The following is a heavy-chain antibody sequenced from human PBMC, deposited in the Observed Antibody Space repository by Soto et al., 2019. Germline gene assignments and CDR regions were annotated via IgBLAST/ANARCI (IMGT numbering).Heavy chain of an antibody. CDR3: ARGPSLPYIVGALTFDF. CDR2: INSDGSST. CDR1: GFTFSSYW. Sequence: PGGSLRLSCAASGFTFSSYWMHWVRQAPGKGLVWVSRINSDGSSTSYADSVKGRVSMTIDIFTTTTSMELRSLRSDDTAVYYCARGPSLPYIVGALTFDFWGQGTPVTVSS. V-gene: IGHV3-74*01. J-gene: IGHJ4*02. D-gene: IGHD1-26*01.